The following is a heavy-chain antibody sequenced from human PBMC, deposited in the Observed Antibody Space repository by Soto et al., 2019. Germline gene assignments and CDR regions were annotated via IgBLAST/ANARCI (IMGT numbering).Heavy chain of an antibody. CDR3: ARDIGWAYSLDY. J-gene: IGHJ4*02. D-gene: IGHD2-21*01. CDR1: GYTFTSYY. V-gene: IGHV1-46*01. Sequence: ASVKVSCKASGYTFTSYYMHRVRQAPGQGLEWMGIINPSGGSTSSAQKCQSRVTMSVNTSKTQCSLRLTSVTRADTAVYCCARDIGWAYSLDYWGQGALVTVSS. CDR2: INPSGGST.